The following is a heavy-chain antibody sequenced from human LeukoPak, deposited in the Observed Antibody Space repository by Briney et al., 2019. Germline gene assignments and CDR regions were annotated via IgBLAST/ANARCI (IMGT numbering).Heavy chain of an antibody. D-gene: IGHD3-22*01. CDR3: ARDLWYYYDSSGYYHWYFDL. CDR2: IYTSGST. J-gene: IGHJ2*01. CDR1: GGSISSGSYY. V-gene: IGHV4-61*02. Sequence: SETLSLTCTVFGGSISSGSYYWSWIRQPAGKGLEWIGRIYTSGSTNYNPSLKSRVTISVDTSKNQFSLKLSSVAAADTAVYYCARDLWYYYDSSGYYHWYFDLWGRGTLVTVSS.